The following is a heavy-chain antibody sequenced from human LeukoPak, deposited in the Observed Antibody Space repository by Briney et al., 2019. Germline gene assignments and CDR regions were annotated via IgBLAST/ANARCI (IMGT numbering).Heavy chain of an antibody. V-gene: IGHV3-23*01. CDR3: AKDRSCTNNICHGDFDY. CDR1: GSTFSNYA. Sequence: GGSLRLSCAASGSTFSNYAMSWVRQAPGKGLEWVSGISGSGDDTYYADSVKGRFTISRDNSKNTLYLQMNSLRAEDTAVYYCAKDRSCTNNICHGDFDYWGQGTLVTVSS. D-gene: IGHD2-8*01. J-gene: IGHJ4*02. CDR2: ISGSGDDT.